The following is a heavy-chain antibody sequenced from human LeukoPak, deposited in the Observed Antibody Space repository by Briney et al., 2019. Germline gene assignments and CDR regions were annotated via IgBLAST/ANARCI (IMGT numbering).Heavy chain of an antibody. Sequence: ASVKVSCKASGYTFTSYDIHWVRQATGQGLEWMGWMNPNNGNTGYAQKFQGRVTMTRNTSISTAYMELSSLRSEDTAVYYCAREGRNSGWYYFDYWGQGTPVPVSS. CDR2: MNPNNGNT. V-gene: IGHV1-8*01. CDR1: GYTFTSYD. D-gene: IGHD6-19*01. J-gene: IGHJ4*02. CDR3: AREGRNSGWYYFDY.